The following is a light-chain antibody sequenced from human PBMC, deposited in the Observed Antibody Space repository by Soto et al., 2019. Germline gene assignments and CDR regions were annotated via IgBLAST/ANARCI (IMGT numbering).Light chain of an antibody. CDR1: ESVASSS. J-gene: IGKJ1*01. Sequence: EIVLTQSPGTQSFSPGERATLSCRASESVASSSVAWYQQKPGQAPRLLIYGASSRATGTPDRFSGSGSGTAFTLTISSLETEDFAVYYCQQYGRSPTFGQGTKVEIQ. CDR2: GAS. V-gene: IGKV3-20*01. CDR3: QQYGRSPT.